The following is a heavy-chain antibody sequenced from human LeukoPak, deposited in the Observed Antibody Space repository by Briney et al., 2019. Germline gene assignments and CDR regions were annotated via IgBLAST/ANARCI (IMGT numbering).Heavy chain of an antibody. J-gene: IGHJ4*02. CDR2: MNPSGDT. CDR3: ARDDIVVVPAATAPFGY. CDR1: GGSISSYY. V-gene: IGHV4-4*07. Sequence: KPSETLSLTCTVSGGSISSYYWTWIRQPAGKGLEWIGRMNPSGDTYCNPSLKSRVTISVDTSKNQFSLKLSSVTAADTAVYYCARDDIVVVPAATAPFGYWGQGTLVTVSS. D-gene: IGHD2-2*01.